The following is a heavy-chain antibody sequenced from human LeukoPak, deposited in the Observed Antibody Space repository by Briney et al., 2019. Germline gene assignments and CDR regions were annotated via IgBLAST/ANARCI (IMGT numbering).Heavy chain of an antibody. CDR3: ARRSSWYHSPFDY. CDR1: GGSFSGYY. J-gene: IGHJ4*02. D-gene: IGHD6-13*01. V-gene: IGHV4-34*01. CDR2: INHSGST. Sequence: PSETLSLTCAVYGGSFSGYYWSWIRQPPGKGLEWIGEINHSGSTNYNPSLKSRVTISVDTSKNQFSLKLSSVTAADTAVYYCARRSSWYHSPFDYWGQGTLVTVSS.